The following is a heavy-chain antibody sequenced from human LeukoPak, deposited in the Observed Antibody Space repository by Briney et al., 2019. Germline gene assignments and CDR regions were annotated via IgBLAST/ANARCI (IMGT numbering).Heavy chain of an antibody. CDR3: ARAVGATLGYYYYMDV. V-gene: IGHV3-7*01. CDR2: IKQDGREN. J-gene: IGHJ6*03. D-gene: IGHD1-26*01. Sequence: GGTLRRYGAGSGFTSSSNRRSWVGQAQGKGREGVANIKQDGRENDYVDPVKGRFTISRDNAKNSLYLQMNSLRAEDTAVYYCARAVGATLGYYYYMDVWGKGTTVTISS. CDR1: GFTSSSNR.